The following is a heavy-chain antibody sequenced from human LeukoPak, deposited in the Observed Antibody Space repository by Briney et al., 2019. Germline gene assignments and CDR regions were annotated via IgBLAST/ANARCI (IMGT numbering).Heavy chain of an antibody. CDR3: AKDFRIGYSAHFDY. V-gene: IGHV3-23*01. CDR1: GFTFSSYS. J-gene: IGHJ4*02. D-gene: IGHD2-21*01. Sequence: GGSLRLSRAASGFTFSSYSMNWVRQAPEKGLEFVSGIYENGGTTYYADSVKGRFSISRDNSKNTLYLQMDSLRGEDTAVYYCAKDFRIGYSAHFDYWGQGALVTVSS. CDR2: IYENGGTT.